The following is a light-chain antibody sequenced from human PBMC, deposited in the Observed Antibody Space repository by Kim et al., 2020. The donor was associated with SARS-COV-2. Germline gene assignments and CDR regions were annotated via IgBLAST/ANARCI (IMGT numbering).Light chain of an antibody. CDR3: QQYGSSPPWT. V-gene: IGKV3-20*01. CDR1: QSVSRSY. CDR2: GAS. J-gene: IGKJ1*01. Sequence: PGERATLSCRASQSVSRSYLAWYQQKPGQAPRLLIDGASSRATGIPDRFSGSGSGTDFTLTISRLEPEDFAVYYCQQYGSSPPWTFGQGTKVDIK.